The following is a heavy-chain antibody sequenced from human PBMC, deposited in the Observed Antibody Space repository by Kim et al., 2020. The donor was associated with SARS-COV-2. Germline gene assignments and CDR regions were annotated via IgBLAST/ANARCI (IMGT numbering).Heavy chain of an antibody. J-gene: IGHJ6*02. V-gene: IGHV3-30*04. CDR2: ISYDGSNK. CDR1: GFTFSSYA. CDR3: ARELGATIARGWPQTTKYYYYGMDV. D-gene: IGHD6-19*01. Sequence: GGSLRLSCAASGFTFSSYAMHWVRQAPGKGLEWVAVISYDGSNKYYADSVKGRFTISRDNSKNTLYLQMNSLRAEDTAVYYCARELGATIARGWPQTTKYYYYGMDVWGQGTTVTVSS.